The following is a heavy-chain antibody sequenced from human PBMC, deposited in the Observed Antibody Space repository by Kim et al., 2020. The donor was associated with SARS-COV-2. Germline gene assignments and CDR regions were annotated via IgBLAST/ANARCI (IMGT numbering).Heavy chain of an antibody. CDR3: AKAGTYYDYIWGRGGYFDL. CDR1: GFTFDDYA. V-gene: IGHV3-9*01. D-gene: IGHD3-16*01. Sequence: GGSLRLSCAASGFTFDDYAMHWVRQAPGKGLEWVSGISWNSGSIGYADSVKGRFTISRDNAKNSLYLQMNSLRAEDTALYYCAKAGTYYDYIWGRGGYFDLWGRGTLVTVSS. J-gene: IGHJ2*01. CDR2: ISWNSGSI.